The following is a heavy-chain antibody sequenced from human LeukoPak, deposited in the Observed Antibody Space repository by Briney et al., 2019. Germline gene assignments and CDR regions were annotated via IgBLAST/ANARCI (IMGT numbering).Heavy chain of an antibody. CDR1: GFTFSSYA. CDR3: ARRNYYVSSGYFSGDAFDI. J-gene: IGHJ3*02. V-gene: IGHV3-64*01. CDR2: ISSNGGST. D-gene: IGHD3-22*01. Sequence: GGSLRLSCAASGFTFSSYAMHWVPQAPGRGLELVSAISSNGGSTYYAKSVKGRFTVSRDNSKNTLSLQMGSLRAEDMGVYYCARRNYYVSSGYFSGDAFDIWGQGTMVTVSS.